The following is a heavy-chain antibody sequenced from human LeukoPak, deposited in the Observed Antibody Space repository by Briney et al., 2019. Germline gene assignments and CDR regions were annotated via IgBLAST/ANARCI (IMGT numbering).Heavy chain of an antibody. CDR2: INPSGGST. J-gene: IGHJ4*02. D-gene: IGHD1-1*01. CDR3: AREGSRYNWNDGLFDY. V-gene: IGHV1-46*01. Sequence: ASVKVSCKASGYTFTSYYMHWVRQAPGQGLEWMGIINPSGGSTSYAQKFQGRVTMTRDMSTSTVYMELSSLRSEDAAVYYCAREGSRYNWNDGLFDYWGQGTLVTVSS. CDR1: GYTFTSYY.